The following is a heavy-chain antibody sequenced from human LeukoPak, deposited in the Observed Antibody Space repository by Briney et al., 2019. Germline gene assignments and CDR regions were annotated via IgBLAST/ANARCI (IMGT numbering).Heavy chain of an antibody. CDR1: GFTFSKTW. V-gene: IGHV3-7*03. D-gene: IGHD5-12*01. CDR2: INQDGGAI. Sequence: PGGSLRLSCIGSGFTFSKTWMMWVRQAPGKGLEWVANINQDGGAISYVDSVKGRFTISRDNAKNSLFLQMNSLKTEDTAVYYCTTDLWRSGYGENYYYYGMDVWGQGTTVTVSS. J-gene: IGHJ6*02. CDR3: TTDLWRSGYGENYYYYGMDV.